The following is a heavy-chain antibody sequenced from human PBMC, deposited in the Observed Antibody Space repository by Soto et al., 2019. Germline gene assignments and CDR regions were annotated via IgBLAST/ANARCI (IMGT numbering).Heavy chain of an antibody. CDR3: ARDFQNAFDI. Sequence: SETLSLTCAISGGSISSGGYSWSWIRQPPGKGLEWIGYMYHSGSTYYNPSLKNRVTISIDRSKNQFSLKLSSVTAADTAVYYCARDFQNAFDIWGQGTMVT. CDR2: MYHSGST. CDR1: GGSISSGGYS. J-gene: IGHJ3*02. V-gene: IGHV4-30-2*01.